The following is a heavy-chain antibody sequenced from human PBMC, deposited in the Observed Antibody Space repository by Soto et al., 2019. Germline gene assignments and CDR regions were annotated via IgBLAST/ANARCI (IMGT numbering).Heavy chain of an antibody. CDR1: GYSFTRYG. Sequence: QVQLVQSGAEVKNPGASVKVSSKASGYSFTRYGIGWARQAPGQGLEWMGWINAYNGNTNYAQNLQGRLTLTTDTSTTTAYMELRSLRSNDTAIYYCAMVDVYVTPSPQDVWGQGTTVTVSS. V-gene: IGHV1-18*01. CDR3: AMVDVYVTPSPQDV. D-gene: IGHD3-16*01. J-gene: IGHJ6*02. CDR2: INAYNGNT.